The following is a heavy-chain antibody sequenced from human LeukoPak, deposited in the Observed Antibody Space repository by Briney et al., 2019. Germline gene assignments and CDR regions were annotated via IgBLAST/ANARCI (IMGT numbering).Heavy chain of an antibody. V-gene: IGHV3-30*04. J-gene: IGHJ4*02. CDR3: ATLTGTTGSDDY. CDR2: ISFDGSNK. Sequence: GGSLRLSCAASGFTFSISAMHWVRQAPGKGLEWVAVISFDGSNKYYADSVKGGFTVSRDNSKSTLFLQMSTLRAEDTAVYYCATLTGTTGSDDYWGQGTLVTVSS. D-gene: IGHD1-20*01. CDR1: GFTFSISA.